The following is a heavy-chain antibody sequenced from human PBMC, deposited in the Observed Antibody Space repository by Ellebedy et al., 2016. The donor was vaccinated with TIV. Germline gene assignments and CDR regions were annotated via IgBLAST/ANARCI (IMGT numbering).Heavy chain of an antibody. CDR2: INPNNGGT. Sequence: AASVKVSCKASGYTFTGYYMHWVRQAPGQGLEWMGWINPNNGGTNYAQKFQGWVTMTRDTSISTAYMELSRLRSDDTAVYYCARGEGIAAARSYYYYGMDVWGQGTTVTVSS. V-gene: IGHV1-2*04. D-gene: IGHD6-13*01. J-gene: IGHJ6*02. CDR3: ARGEGIAAARSYYYYGMDV. CDR1: GYTFTGYY.